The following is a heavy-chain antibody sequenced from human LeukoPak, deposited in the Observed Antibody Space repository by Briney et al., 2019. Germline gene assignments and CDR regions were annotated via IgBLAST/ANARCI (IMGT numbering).Heavy chain of an antibody. CDR3: ARRGKIAAAARKFDY. CDR2: IYYSGST. V-gene: IGHV4-39*07. CDR1: GGSISSSSYY. Sequence: SETLSLTCTVSGGSISSSSYYWGWIRQPPGKGLEWIGSIYYSGSTYYNPSLKSRVTISVDTSKNQFSLKLSSVTAADTAVYYCARRGKIAAAARKFDYWGQGTLVTVSS. J-gene: IGHJ4*02. D-gene: IGHD6-13*01.